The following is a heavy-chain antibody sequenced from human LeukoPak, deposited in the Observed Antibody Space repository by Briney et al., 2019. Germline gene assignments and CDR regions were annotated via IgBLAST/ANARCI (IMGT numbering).Heavy chain of an antibody. D-gene: IGHD3-3*01. CDR3: ARGRYDFWSGYYHMFYFDY. CDR1: GGSFSGYY. CDR2: INHSGST. J-gene: IGHJ4*02. V-gene: IGHV4-34*01. Sequence: SETLSLTCAVYGGSFSGYYWSWIRQPPGKGLEWIGEINHSGSTNYNPSLKSRVTISVDTSKNQFSLKLSSVTAADTAVYYCARGRYDFWSGYYHMFYFDYWGQRTLVTVSS.